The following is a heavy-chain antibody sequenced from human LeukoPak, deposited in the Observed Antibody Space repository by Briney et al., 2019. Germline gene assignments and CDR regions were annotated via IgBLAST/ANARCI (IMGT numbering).Heavy chain of an antibody. V-gene: IGHV3-74*01. D-gene: IGHD3-22*01. J-gene: IGHJ4*02. CDR2: INSDGSST. Sequence: PGGSLRLSCAASGFTFDDYAMHWVRQAPGKGLVWVSRINSDGSSTSYADSVKGRFTIPRDNAKNTLYLQMNSLRAEDTAVYYCARETVYYDSSVPLFDYWGQGTLVTVSS. CDR3: ARETVYYDSSVPLFDY. CDR1: GFTFDDYA.